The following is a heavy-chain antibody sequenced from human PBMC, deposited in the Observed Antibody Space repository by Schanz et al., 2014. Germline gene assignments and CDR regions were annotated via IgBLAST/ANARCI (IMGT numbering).Heavy chain of an antibody. D-gene: IGHD6-13*01. J-gene: IGHJ4*02. Sequence: EVQLVESGGGLVKPGGSLRLSCATSGLNFDYYGMNWVRQAPGKGLEWVSALTGSGTTTYYADSVKGRFTISRDNSKNTLDLQMNSLRAEDTAIYYCAKDLAAVGVFDYWGQGSLVTVSP. CDR1: GLNFDYYG. CDR2: LTGSGTTT. CDR3: AKDLAAVGVFDY. V-gene: IGHV3-23*04.